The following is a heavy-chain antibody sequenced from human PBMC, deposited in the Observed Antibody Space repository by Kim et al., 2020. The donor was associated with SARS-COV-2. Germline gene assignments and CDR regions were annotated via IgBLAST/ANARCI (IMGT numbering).Heavy chain of an antibody. CDR3: TRGYTYRDY. V-gene: IGHV3-74*01. CDR1: GFIFSNSW. J-gene: IGHJ4*02. D-gene: IGHD5-18*01. CDR2: INADGTKT. Sequence: GGSLRLSCAASGFIFSNSWMHWVRQAPGKGLVWLSLINADGTKTNYAASVKGRFTISRDNAKNTLYLQMNSLRDEDTAVYYCTRGYTYRDYWGQGTLVTVSS.